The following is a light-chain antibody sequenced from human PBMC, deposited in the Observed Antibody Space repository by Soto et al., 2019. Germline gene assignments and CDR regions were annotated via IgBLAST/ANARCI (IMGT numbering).Light chain of an antibody. J-gene: IGLJ2*01. Sequence: QSVLTQPPSVSGAPGQRVTISCTGTSSNIGGGYDVHWYQQLPGTSPKLLIFVNSNRPSGVPDRFSGSKSGTSASLAITGLQAEDEADYYCQSYDNSLSVHVVFGGGTKVTVL. CDR3: QSYDNSLSVHVV. CDR1: SSNIGGGYD. V-gene: IGLV1-40*01. CDR2: VNS.